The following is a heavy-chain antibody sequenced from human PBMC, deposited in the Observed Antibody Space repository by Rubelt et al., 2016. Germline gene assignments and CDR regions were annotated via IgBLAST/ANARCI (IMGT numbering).Heavy chain of an antibody. J-gene: IGHJ5*02. V-gene: IGHV1-18*01. CDR2: ISASNGNP. CDR3: ARVLAAWFDP. Sequence: QVQLVQSGAEVKKPGASVKVSCKASGYTFTSYGISWVRQAPGQGLEWMGWISASNGNPTYAQKLQGRVTMTPDTSTSTAYMERRSLGSDETAVYYCARVLAAWFDPWGQGTLVTVSS. D-gene: IGHD6-13*01. CDR1: GYTFTSYG.